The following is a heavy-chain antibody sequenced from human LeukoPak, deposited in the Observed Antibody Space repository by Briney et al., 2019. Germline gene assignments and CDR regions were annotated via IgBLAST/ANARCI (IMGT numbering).Heavy chain of an antibody. D-gene: IGHD6-19*01. CDR1: GFTFSSNA. J-gene: IGHJ4*02. V-gene: IGHV3-23*01. Sequence: GVSLRLSCAASGFTFSSNAMSWVRQAPGKGLEWVSAISGSGGSTYYADSVKGRFTISRDNSKNTLNLRMNSLRAEDTAVYYCAKEEGGSSGWYGYWGQGTLVTVSS. CDR2: ISGSGGST. CDR3: AKEEGGSSGWYGY.